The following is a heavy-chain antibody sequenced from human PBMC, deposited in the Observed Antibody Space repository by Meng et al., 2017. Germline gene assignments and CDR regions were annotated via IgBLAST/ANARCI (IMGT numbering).Heavy chain of an antibody. CDR2: MNPNSGNT. J-gene: IGHJ5*02. V-gene: IGHV1-8*03. CDR1: GYTFTSYD. Sequence: QARRGDAGAEGKKPGAQVTVSCKASGYTFTSYDINWVRQATGQGLEWMGWMNPNSGNTGYAQKFQGRVTITRNTSISTAYMELSSLRSEDTAVYYCARGLAVAGTVFWFDPWGQGTLVTVSS. D-gene: IGHD6-19*01. CDR3: ARGLAVAGTVFWFDP.